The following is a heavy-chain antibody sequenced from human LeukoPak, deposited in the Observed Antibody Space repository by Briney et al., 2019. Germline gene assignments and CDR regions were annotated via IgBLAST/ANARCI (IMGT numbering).Heavy chain of an antibody. Sequence: GGSLRLSCAASGFTFSNYAMIWVRQAPGKGLQWVSSISGRGGSTYYAGSVKGRFTISRDNSKNTLSLQMDSLRSEDTAVYYCAKDSGVVVTAIPNYWGQGALVTVSS. CDR2: ISGRGGST. V-gene: IGHV3-23*01. CDR3: AKDSGVVVTAIPNY. D-gene: IGHD2-21*02. CDR1: GFTFSNYA. J-gene: IGHJ4*02.